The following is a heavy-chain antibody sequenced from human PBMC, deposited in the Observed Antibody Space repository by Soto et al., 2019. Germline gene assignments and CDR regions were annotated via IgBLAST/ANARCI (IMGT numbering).Heavy chain of an antibody. V-gene: IGHV3-23*01. CDR2: ISGSGGST. CDR1: GFTFSSYA. J-gene: IGHJ1*01. Sequence: HPGGSLRLSCAASGFTFSSYAMSWVRQAPGKGLEWVSAISGSGGSTYYADSVKGRFTISRDNSKNTLYLQMNSLRAEDTAVYYCAKDYHYYDSSGYYSAEYFQHWGQGTLVTVSS. D-gene: IGHD3-22*01. CDR3: AKDYHYYDSSGYYSAEYFQH.